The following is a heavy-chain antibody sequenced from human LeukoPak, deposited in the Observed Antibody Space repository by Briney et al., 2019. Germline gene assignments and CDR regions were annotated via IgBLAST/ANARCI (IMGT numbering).Heavy chain of an antibody. CDR3: ARGGVQLWPILFDY. Sequence: GGSLRLSRAASGFTFSSYWMNWVRQAPGKGLEWVANIKQDGSEKYYVDSVKGRFTISRDNAKNSLYLQMRSLRDEDTAVYYCARGGVQLWPILFDYWGQGTLVTVSS. CDR2: IKQDGSEK. J-gene: IGHJ4*02. CDR1: GFTFSSYW. D-gene: IGHD5-18*01. V-gene: IGHV3-7*01.